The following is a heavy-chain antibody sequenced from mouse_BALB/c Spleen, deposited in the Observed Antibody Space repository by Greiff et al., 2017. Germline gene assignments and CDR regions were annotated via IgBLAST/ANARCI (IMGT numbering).Heavy chain of an antibody. Sequence: VKVVESGPGLVQPSQSLSITCTVSGFSLTSYGVHWVRQSPGKGLEWLGVIWSGGSTDYNAAFISRLSISKDNSKSQVFFKMNSLQANDTAIYYCARKAIAFAYWGQGTLVTVSA. CDR1: GFSLTSYG. D-gene: IGHD6-1*01. CDR2: IWSGGST. CDR3: ARKAIAFAY. J-gene: IGHJ3*01. V-gene: IGHV2-2*02.